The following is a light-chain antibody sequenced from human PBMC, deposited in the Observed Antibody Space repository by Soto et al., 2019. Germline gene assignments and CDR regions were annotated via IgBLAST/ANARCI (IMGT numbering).Light chain of an antibody. CDR1: QTVSKF. CDR2: TTS. CDR3: QQTYSLPRT. V-gene: IGKV1-39*01. J-gene: IGKJ1*01. Sequence: DIQMTQSPPSLSASVGDRVTITCRASQTVSKFLNWYQQKPGKAPDLLIYTTSTLHSGFPSRFSGSGSGTDFTLTISSLQPEDFATYYCQQTYSLPRTFGQGTKVE.